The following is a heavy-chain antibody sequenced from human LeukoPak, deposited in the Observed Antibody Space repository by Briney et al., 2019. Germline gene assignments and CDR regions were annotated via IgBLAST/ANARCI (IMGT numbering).Heavy chain of an antibody. CDR2: INHSGST. Sequence: SETLSLTCAVYGGSFSGYYWSWIRQPPGKGLEWIGEINHSGSTNYNPSLKSRVTISVDTSKNQFSLKLSSVTAADTAVYYCARLPNWGSPYYFDYWGQGTLVTVSS. D-gene: IGHD7-27*01. V-gene: IGHV4-34*01. CDR3: ARLPNWGSPYYFDY. CDR1: GGSFSGYY. J-gene: IGHJ4*02.